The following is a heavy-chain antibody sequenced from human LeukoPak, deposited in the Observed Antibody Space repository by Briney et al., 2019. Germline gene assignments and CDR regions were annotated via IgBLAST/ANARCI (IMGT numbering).Heavy chain of an antibody. CDR1: GFTVSSNY. CDR3: ARDPGLYYDSSGYYY. J-gene: IGHJ4*02. V-gene: IGHV3-53*01. CDR2: IYSGGST. D-gene: IGHD3-22*01. Sequence: GGSLRLSCAASGFTVSSNYMSWVRQAPGKGLEWVSVIYSGGSTYYADSVKGRFTISRDNSKNTLYLQLNSLRAEDTAVYYCARDPGLYYDSSGYYYEGQGTLVTVSS.